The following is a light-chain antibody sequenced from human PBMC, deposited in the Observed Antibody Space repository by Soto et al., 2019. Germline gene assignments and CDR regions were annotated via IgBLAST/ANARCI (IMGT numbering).Light chain of an antibody. CDR2: DAS. Sequence: DIEMTQSPSTLSASVGDRVTVTCRASQSIGNLLAWYQQKPGKAPNLLISDASNLEIGVPSRFSGSGSGTEFTLTIPSLQPEDFATYYCQQYKNYPPSTFGQGTKLDI. CDR1: QSIGNL. V-gene: IGKV1-5*01. CDR3: QQYKNYPPST. J-gene: IGKJ2*01.